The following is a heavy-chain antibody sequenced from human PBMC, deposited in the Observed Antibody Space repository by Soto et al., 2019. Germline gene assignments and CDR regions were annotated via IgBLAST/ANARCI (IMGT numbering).Heavy chain of an antibody. D-gene: IGHD5-18*01. CDR1: GYSFTSYG. V-gene: IGHV1-18*01. J-gene: IGHJ6*02. CDR2: ISAYNGNT. Sequence: ASVKVSCKASGYSFTSYGISWVRQAPGQGLEWMGWISAYNGNTNYAQKLQGRVTMTTDTSTSTAYMELRSLRSDDTAVYFCARANIQQPGYYYYAMDVWGQGTTVTVSS. CDR3: ARANIQQPGYYYYAMDV.